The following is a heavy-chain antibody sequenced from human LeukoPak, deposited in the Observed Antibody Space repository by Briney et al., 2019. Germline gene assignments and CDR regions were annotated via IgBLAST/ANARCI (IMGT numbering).Heavy chain of an antibody. Sequence: SETLSLTCTVSGGSISSYYWSWIRQPPGQGLEWIGYIYYSGSTNYNPSLKSRVTISVDTSKNQFSLKLSSVTAADTAVYYCARTIVATSAIDYWGQGTLVTVSS. CDR3: ARTIVATSAIDY. CDR2: IYYSGST. CDR1: GGSISSYY. V-gene: IGHV4-59*08. J-gene: IGHJ4*02. D-gene: IGHD5-12*01.